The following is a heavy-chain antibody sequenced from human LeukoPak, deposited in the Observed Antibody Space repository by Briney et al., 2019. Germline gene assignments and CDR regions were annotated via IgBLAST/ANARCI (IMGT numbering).Heavy chain of an antibody. V-gene: IGHV3-30*02. J-gene: IGHJ6*03. Sequence: GGSLGLSCAASGFTFSSYGMHWVRQAPGKGLEWVAFIRYDGSNKYYADSVKGRFTISRDNSKNTLYLQMNSLRAEDTAVYYCAKDACSSTSCYLDYYYYMDVWGKGTTVTVSS. CDR3: AKDACSSTSCYLDYYYYMDV. CDR1: GFTFSSYG. D-gene: IGHD2-2*01. CDR2: IRYDGSNK.